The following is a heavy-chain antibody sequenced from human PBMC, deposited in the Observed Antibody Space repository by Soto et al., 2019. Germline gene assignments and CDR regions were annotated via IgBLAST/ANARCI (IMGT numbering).Heavy chain of an antibody. D-gene: IGHD3-10*01. Sequence: SETLSLTCTVSGGSISSGDYYWSWIRQPPGKGLEWIGYIYYSGSTYYNPSLKSRVTISVDTSKNQFSLKLSSVTAADTAVYYCARLTMVRGVIITAYYYYGMDVWGQGTTVTVSS. CDR3: ARLTMVRGVIITAYYYYGMDV. J-gene: IGHJ6*02. CDR2: IYYSGST. CDR1: GGSISSGDYY. V-gene: IGHV4-30-4*01.